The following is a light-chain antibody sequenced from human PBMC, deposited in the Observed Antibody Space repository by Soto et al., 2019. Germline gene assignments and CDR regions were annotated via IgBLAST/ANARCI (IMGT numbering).Light chain of an antibody. CDR2: AAS. J-gene: IGKJ2*01. CDR1: QSISNH. CDR3: QQSYIMSEGYT. V-gene: IGKV1-39*01. Sequence: DIQVTQSPSSLSASARDRVTITCRASQSISNHLNWYQQKPGKAPKLLIYAASSLQSGVPSRFSGSGSGTDFTLTITSLQPEDFATYYCQQSYIMSEGYTFGQGTKLEIK.